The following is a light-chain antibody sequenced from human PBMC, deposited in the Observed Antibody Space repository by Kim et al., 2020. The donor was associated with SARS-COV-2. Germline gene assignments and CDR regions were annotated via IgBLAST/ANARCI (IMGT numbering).Light chain of an antibody. V-gene: IGLV3-21*04. CDR1: SIGSKS. CDR3: QVWDSSDDHRVV. CDR2: YDS. Sequence: SYELTQPPSVSVAPGKTARITCGGTSIGSKSVHWYQQKPGQAPVLVISYDSVRPSGIPERFSGSNSGNTATVTISRVAAGDEADYYCQVWDSSDDHRVVFGGGTQLTVL. J-gene: IGLJ2*01.